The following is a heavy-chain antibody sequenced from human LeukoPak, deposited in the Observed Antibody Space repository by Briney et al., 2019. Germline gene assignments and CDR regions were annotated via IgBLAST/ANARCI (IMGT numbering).Heavy chain of an antibody. CDR2: IYYSGST. CDR3: ARAAYSGSYHSDY. V-gene: IGHV4-61*01. Sequence: AETLSLTCTVSGGSFNSGSYYWNWIRQPPGKGLEWIGYIYYSGSTNYNPSLKSRVTISVDTSKNQFSLKLSSVTAADTAVYYCARAAYSGSYHSDYWGQGTLVTVSS. J-gene: IGHJ4*02. CDR1: GGSFNSGSYY. D-gene: IGHD1-26*01.